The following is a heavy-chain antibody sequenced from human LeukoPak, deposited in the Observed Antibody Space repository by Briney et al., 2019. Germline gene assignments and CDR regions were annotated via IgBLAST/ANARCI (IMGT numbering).Heavy chain of an antibody. CDR3: ASVFWSGYLNYYMDV. Sequence: SETLSLTCAVYGGSFSGYYWSWIRQPPGKGLEWIGEINHSGSTNYNPSLKSRVTISVDTSKNQFSLKLSSVTAADTAVYYCASVFWSGYLNYYMDVWGKGTTVTVSS. CDR1: GGSFSGYY. V-gene: IGHV4-34*01. D-gene: IGHD3-3*01. J-gene: IGHJ6*03. CDR2: INHSGST.